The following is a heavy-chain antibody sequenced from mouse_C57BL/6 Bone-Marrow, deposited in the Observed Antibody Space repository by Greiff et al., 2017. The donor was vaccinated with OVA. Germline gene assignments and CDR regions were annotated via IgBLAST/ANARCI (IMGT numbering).Heavy chain of an antibody. CDR2: ISDGGSYT. CDR3: ARLTGTRYFDY. D-gene: IGHD4-1*01. CDR1: GFTFSSYA. Sequence: EVKVEESGGGLVKPGGSLKLSCAASGFTFSSYAMSWVRQTPEKRLEWVATISDGGSYTYYPDNVKGRFPISRDNAKNNLYLQMSHLKSEDTAMYYCARLTGTRYFDYWGQGTTLTVSS. V-gene: IGHV5-4*03. J-gene: IGHJ2*01.